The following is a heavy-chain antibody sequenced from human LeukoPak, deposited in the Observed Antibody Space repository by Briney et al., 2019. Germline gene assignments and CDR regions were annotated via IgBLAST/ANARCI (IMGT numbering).Heavy chain of an antibody. D-gene: IGHD2-2*01. CDR2: IYYSGST. CDR3: ARGNLVVPAAPFDY. CDR1: GGSISSYY. J-gene: IGHJ4*02. Sequence: TSETLSLTCTVSGGSISSYYWSWIRQPPGKGLEWIGYIYYSGSTNYNPSLKSRVTISVDTSKNQFSLKLSSVTAADTAVYYCARGNLVVPAAPFDYWGQGTLVTVSS. V-gene: IGHV4-59*12.